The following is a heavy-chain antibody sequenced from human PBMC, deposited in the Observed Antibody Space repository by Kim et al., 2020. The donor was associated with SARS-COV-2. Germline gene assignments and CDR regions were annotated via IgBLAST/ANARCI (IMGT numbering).Heavy chain of an antibody. CDR1: GGSISSSSYY. CDR2: IYYSGST. Sequence: SETLSLTCTVSGGSISSSSYYWGWIRQPPGKGLEWIGSIYYSGSTYYNPSLKSRVTISVDTSKNQFSLKLSSVTAADTAVYYCARCRRIVPQSYWGQGTL. D-gene: IGHD6-6*01. CDR3: ARCRRIVPQSY. V-gene: IGHV4-39*07. J-gene: IGHJ4*02.